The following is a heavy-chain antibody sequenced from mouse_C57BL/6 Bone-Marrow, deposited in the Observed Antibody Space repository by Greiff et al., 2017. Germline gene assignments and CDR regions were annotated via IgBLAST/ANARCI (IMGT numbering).Heavy chain of an antibody. CDR2: IDPSDSYT. J-gene: IGHJ4*01. CDR1: GYTFTSYW. D-gene: IGHD3-3*01. V-gene: IGHV1-59*01. CDR3: AREGLNCYCAMDD. Sequence: VQLQQPGAELVRPGTSVKLSCKASGYTFTSYWMHWVKQRPGQGLEWIGVIDPSDSYTNYNQKFKGKDTLTVDTSSSTAYMQLSSLTSEDSAVXYCAREGLNCYCAMDDWGQGTSVTVSS.